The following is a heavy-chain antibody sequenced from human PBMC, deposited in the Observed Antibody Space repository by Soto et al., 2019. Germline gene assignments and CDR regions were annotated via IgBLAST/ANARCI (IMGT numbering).Heavy chain of an antibody. J-gene: IGHJ4*02. D-gene: IGHD6-13*01. CDR2: INPSGGST. CDR1: GYTFTSYY. CDR3: ARDGQQLVSEFDH. Sequence: GASVKVSCKASGYTFTSYYMHWVRQAPGQGLEWMGIINPSGGSTSYAQKFQGRVTMTRDTSTSTVYMELSSLRSEDTAVYYCARDGQQLVSEFDHWGQGTLVTVS. V-gene: IGHV1-46*01.